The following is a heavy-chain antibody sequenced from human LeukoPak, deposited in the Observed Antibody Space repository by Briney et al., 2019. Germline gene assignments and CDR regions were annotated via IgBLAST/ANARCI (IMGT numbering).Heavy chain of an antibody. CDR1: GGSISSYY. D-gene: IGHD3-22*01. CDR2: IYTSGST. Sequence: SETLSLTCTVSGGSISSYYWSWIRQPAGKGLEWIGRIYTSGSTNYNPSLKSRVTMSVDTSKNQFSLKLSSVTAADTAVYYCAADGYYYDSSGPRFDPWGQGTLATVSS. J-gene: IGHJ5*02. V-gene: IGHV4-4*07. CDR3: AADGYYYDSSGPRFDP.